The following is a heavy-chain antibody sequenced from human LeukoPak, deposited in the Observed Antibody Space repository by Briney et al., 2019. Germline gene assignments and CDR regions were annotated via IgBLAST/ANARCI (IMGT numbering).Heavy chain of an antibody. D-gene: IGHD1-26*01. V-gene: IGHV4-39*07. CDR2: IYYSGST. J-gene: IGHJ5*02. Sequence: SETLSLTCTVSGGSISSSSYYWGWIRQPPGKGLEWIGSIYYSGSTYYNPSLKSRVTISVDTSKNQFSLKLSSVTAADTAVYCCARGRGSSQFDPWGQGTLVTVSS. CDR3: ARGRGSSQFDP. CDR1: GGSISSSSYY.